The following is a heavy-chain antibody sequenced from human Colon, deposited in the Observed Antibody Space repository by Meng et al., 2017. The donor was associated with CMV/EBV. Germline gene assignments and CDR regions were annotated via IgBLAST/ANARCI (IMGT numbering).Heavy chain of an antibody. CDR3: ATTYGSSGPRGLWYFDL. CDR2: IYPDDSET. CDR1: GYSFSNYW. D-gene: IGHD3-22*01. J-gene: IGHJ2*01. V-gene: IGHV5-51*01. Sequence: GESLKISCKGSGYSFSNYWIAWVRQMPGKGLEWMGTIYPDDSETRYSPSFQGHITISADKSVSTAYLQWSSLKASDTALYFCATTYGSSGPRGLWYFDLWGRGTLVTVSS.